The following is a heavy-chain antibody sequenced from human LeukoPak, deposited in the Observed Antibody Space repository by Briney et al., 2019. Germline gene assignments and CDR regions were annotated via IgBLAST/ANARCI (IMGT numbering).Heavy chain of an antibody. J-gene: IGHJ4*02. D-gene: IGHD5-18*01. CDR3: ARSSGYSYGHPFDY. CDR1: GGSFRGYY. Sequence: PSETLSLTCAVYGGSFRGYYWSWIREPPGKGLEWIGEFNHSGSTNYNPSLKSRVTISVDTSKYQYFLKLSAVAAADTAVDYCARSSGYSYGHPFDYWGQGTLVTVSS. V-gene: IGHV4-34*01. CDR2: FNHSGST.